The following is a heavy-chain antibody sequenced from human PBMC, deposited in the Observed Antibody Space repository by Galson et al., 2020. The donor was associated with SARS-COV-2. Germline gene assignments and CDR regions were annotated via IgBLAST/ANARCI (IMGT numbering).Heavy chain of an antibody. V-gene: IGHV3-11*05. CDR1: GFTFSDFY. Sequence: AGGSLRLSCAASGFTFSDFYMYWIRQAPGRGLEWVSYVSGTSSYTNHADSVMGRFTISRDNAKNSLYLQMNSLRAEDTAMYFCARGDYHDASAVDYWGQGTLVTVSS. CDR2: VSGTSSYT. D-gene: IGHD3-22*01. J-gene: IGHJ4*02. CDR3: ARGDYHDASAVDY.